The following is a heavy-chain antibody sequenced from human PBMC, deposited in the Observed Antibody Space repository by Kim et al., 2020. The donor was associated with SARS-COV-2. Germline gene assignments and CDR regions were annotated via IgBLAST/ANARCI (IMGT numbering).Heavy chain of an antibody. CDR3: ATGPWVEAFDI. Sequence: PTYAQGFTGRFVVSLDTSVSTAYLQISSLKAEDTAVYYCATGPWVEAFDIWGQGTMFTVSS. V-gene: IGHV7-4-1*02. CDR2: P. D-gene: IGHD1-26*01. J-gene: IGHJ3*02.